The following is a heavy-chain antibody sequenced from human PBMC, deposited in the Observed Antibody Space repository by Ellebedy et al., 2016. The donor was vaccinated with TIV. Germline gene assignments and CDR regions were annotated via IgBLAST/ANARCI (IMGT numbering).Heavy chain of an antibody. CDR2: INHSGST. CDR3: AREGRYYYGMDV. J-gene: IGHJ6*02. CDR1: GGSFSGYY. Sequence: GSLRLSXAVYGGSFSGYYWSWIRQPPGKGLEWIGEINHSGSTNYNPSLKSRVTISVDTSKNQFSLKLSSVTAADTAVYYCAREGRYYYGMDVWGQGTTVTVSS. V-gene: IGHV4-34*01.